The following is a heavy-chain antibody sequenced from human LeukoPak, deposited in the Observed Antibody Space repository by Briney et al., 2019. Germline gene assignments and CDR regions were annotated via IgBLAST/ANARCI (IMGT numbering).Heavy chain of an antibody. J-gene: IGHJ4*02. CDR1: GFTFSSYS. D-gene: IGHD6-13*01. Sequence: GGSLRLSCAASGFTFSSYSMNWVRQAPGKGLEWVSSISSSSSYIYYADSVKGRFTISRDNAKNSLYLQMNSLRAEDTAVYYCASAGIAAAGGLNRGQGTLVTVSS. CDR2: ISSSSSYI. V-gene: IGHV3-21*01. CDR3: ASAGIAAAGGLN.